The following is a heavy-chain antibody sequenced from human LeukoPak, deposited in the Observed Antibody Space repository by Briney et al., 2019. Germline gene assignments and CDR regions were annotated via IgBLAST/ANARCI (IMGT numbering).Heavy chain of an antibody. J-gene: IGHJ4*02. Sequence: GGSLRLSCAASGFTFRSYAMSWVRQAPGKGLEWVSGISGSGGSTYYADSVKGRFTISRDNSKNTLYLQMNSLRAEDTAVYYCAKGQGGYYFDFWGQGTLVTVSS. CDR3: AKGQGGYYFDF. CDR2: ISGSGGST. CDR1: GFTFRSYA. D-gene: IGHD3-16*01. V-gene: IGHV3-23*01.